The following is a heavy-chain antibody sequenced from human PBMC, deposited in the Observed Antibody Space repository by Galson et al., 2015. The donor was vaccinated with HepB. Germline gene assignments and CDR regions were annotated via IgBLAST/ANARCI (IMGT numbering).Heavy chain of an antibody. D-gene: IGHD3-10*01. CDR1: GFTFSSYA. CDR3: ARRAGAYYYYYYMDV. J-gene: IGHJ6*03. V-gene: IGHV3-30-3*01. Sequence: SLRLSCAASGFTFSSYAMHWVRQAPGKGLEWVAVISYDGSNKYYADSVKGRFTISRDNSKNTLYLQMNSLRAEDTAVYSCARRAGAYYYYYYMDVWGKGTTVTVSS. CDR2: ISYDGSNK.